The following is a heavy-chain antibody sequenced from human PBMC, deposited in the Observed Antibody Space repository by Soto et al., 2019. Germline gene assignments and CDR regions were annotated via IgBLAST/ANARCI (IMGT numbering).Heavy chain of an antibody. J-gene: IGHJ4*02. Sequence: SETLSLTCTVSGGSISSGDYYWSWIRQPPGKGLEWIGYIYYSGSTYYNPSLKSRVTISVDTSKNQFSLKLSSVTAADTAVYFCARHDGSRSTDYWGQGTLVTVSS. D-gene: IGHD3-10*01. CDR1: GGSISSGDYY. V-gene: IGHV4-30-4*02. CDR2: IYYSGST. CDR3: ARHDGSRSTDY.